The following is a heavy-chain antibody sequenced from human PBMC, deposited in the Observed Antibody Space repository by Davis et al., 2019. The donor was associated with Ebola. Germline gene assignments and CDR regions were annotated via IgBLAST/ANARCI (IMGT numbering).Heavy chain of an antibody. D-gene: IGHD6-13*01. Sequence: GESLKISCAASGFTFSSYGMHWVRHAPGKGLEWVALISYDGSNEYYTDSVKGRFTISRDNSKNTLYLQMNSLRAEDTAVYYCAKKIRSSSWEEWGQGTLVTVSS. V-gene: IGHV3-30*18. CDR3: AKKIRSSSWEE. CDR2: ISYDGSNE. J-gene: IGHJ4*02. CDR1: GFTFSSYG.